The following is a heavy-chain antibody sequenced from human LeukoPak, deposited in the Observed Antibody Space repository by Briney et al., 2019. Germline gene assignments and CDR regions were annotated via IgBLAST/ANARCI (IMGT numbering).Heavy chain of an antibody. D-gene: IGHD1-26*01. J-gene: IGHJ3*02. CDR3: ARLLPEKDAFDI. Sequence: PSETLSLTCTVSGGSISSYYWSWLRQPPGKGLEWIGYIYSSGSTNYNPSLKSRVTISVDTSNNQFSLKLSSVTAADTAVYYCARLLPEKDAFDIWGQGTMVTVSS. V-gene: IGHV4-59*08. CDR2: IYSSGST. CDR1: GGSISSYY.